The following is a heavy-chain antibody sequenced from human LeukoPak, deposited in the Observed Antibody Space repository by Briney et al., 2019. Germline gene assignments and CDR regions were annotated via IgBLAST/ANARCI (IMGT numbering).Heavy chain of an antibody. CDR3: ARRPDYYYDSSGYSPRSYWYFDL. CDR2: IYYSGST. J-gene: IGHJ2*01. D-gene: IGHD3-22*01. V-gene: IGHV4-31*03. CDR1: GGSISSGGYY. Sequence: SQTLSLTCTVSGGSISSGGYYWSWIRQHPGKGLEWIGYIYYSGSTYYNPSLKSRVTISVDTSKNQFSLKLSSVTAADTAVYYCARRPDYYYDSSGYSPRSYWYFDLWGRGTLVTVSS.